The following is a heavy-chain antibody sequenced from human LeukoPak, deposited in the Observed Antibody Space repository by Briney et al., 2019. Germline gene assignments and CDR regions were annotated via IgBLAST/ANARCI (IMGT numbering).Heavy chain of an antibody. CDR3: AKYFSTSASRNFDS. CDR2: IGSGGSDT. D-gene: IGHD2-15*01. Sequence: GGSLRLSCVASGFSFSGYAMSWVRQAPGKGLEWVSAIGSGGSDTHYADSVTGRFTISRDNSKTTLYLQMNSLRAEDTALYYCAKYFSTSASRNFDSWGQGILVSVSS. V-gene: IGHV3-23*01. CDR1: GFSFSGYA. J-gene: IGHJ4*02.